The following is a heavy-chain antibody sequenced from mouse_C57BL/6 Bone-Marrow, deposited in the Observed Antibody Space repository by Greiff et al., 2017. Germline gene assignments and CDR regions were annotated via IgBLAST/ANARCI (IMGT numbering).Heavy chain of an antibody. J-gene: IGHJ3*01. V-gene: IGHV2-2*01. CDR2: IWSGGST. Sequence: VQLQQSGPGLVQPSQSLSITCTVSGFSLTSYGVHWVRQSPGKGLEWLGVIWSGGSTDYNAAFISRLSISKDNSKSQVFFKINSLQADDTAIYYCARNGIAAYWGQGTLVTVSA. CDR3: ARNGIAAY. D-gene: IGHD1-1*02. CDR1: GFSLTSYG.